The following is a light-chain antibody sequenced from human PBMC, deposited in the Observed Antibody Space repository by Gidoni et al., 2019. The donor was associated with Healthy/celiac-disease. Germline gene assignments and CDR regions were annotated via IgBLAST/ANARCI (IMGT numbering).Light chain of an antibody. CDR1: QSISSW. V-gene: IGKV1-5*03. CDR3: QQYNSSPYT. Sequence: DIHMTQYPSTLSASVGDRVTITCRASQSISSWLSWYQQKPGKAPKLLIYKASSLESGVPSRFSGSGSGTEFTLTISSLQPDDFSTYYCQQYNSSPYTFGQGTKLEIK. J-gene: IGKJ2*01. CDR2: KAS.